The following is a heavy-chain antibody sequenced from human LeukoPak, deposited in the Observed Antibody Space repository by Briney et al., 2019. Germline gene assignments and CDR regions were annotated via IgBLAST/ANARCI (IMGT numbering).Heavy chain of an antibody. D-gene: IGHD3-22*01. CDR3: ARDRYYYDSSGYRTGGWFDP. V-gene: IGHV4-4*07. CDR1: GGSISSYY. J-gene: IGHJ5*02. CDR2: IYTSGST. Sequence: SETLSLTCTVSGGSISSYYWSWIRQPAGKGLEWIGRIYTSGSTNYNPSLKSRVTMSVDTSKNQFSLKLSSVTAADTAVYYCARDRYYYDSSGYRTGGWFDPWGQGTLVTVSS.